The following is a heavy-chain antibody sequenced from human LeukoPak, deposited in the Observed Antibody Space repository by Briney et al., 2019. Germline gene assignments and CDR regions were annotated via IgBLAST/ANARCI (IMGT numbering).Heavy chain of an antibody. CDR2: IKQDGSEQ. Sequence: PGGSLRLSCAASGFTFSTYWMSWVRQAPGKGLEWVANIKQDGSEQFYVDSVKGRFTISRDNAKNSLYLQMNSLRAEDTAVYYCARWGTYSSSWLGAFDIWGQGTMVTVSS. CDR3: ARWGTYSSSWLGAFDI. J-gene: IGHJ3*02. D-gene: IGHD6-13*01. V-gene: IGHV3-7*05. CDR1: GFTFSTYW.